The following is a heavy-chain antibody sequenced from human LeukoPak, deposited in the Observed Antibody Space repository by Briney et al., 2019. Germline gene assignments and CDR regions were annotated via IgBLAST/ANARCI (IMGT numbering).Heavy chain of an antibody. D-gene: IGHD3-22*01. J-gene: IGHJ4*02. CDR3: ATKTYYYDSSGYFSLPDY. V-gene: IGHV1-24*01. Sequence: ASVKVSCKVSGYTLTELSMHWVRQAPGKGLEWMGGFDPEDGETIYAQKFQGRVTMPEDTSTDTAYMELSSLRSEDTAVYYCATKTYYYDSSGYFSLPDYWGQGTLVTVSS. CDR2: FDPEDGET. CDR1: GYTLTELS.